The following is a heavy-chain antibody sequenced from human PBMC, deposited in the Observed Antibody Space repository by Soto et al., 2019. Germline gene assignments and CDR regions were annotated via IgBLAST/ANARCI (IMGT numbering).Heavy chain of an antibody. Sequence: SETLSLTCTVSGGSISSGDYYWSWIRQPPGKGLEWIGYIYYSGSTYYDPSLKSRVTISVDTSKNQFSLKLSSVTAADTAVYYCARAYCSSTSCYTLVWGQGTLVTVSS. CDR3: ARAYCSSTSCYTLV. V-gene: IGHV4-30-4*01. CDR2: IYYSGST. J-gene: IGHJ4*02. CDR1: GGSISSGDYY. D-gene: IGHD2-2*02.